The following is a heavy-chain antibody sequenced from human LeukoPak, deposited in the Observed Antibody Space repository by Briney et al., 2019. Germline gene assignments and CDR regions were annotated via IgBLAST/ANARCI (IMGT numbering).Heavy chain of an antibody. Sequence: PGGSLRLSCAGSGFRLGDYWMTWVRQAPGKGLECVGNIKFDGSEIYYRDSVRGRFTISRDNAKNSLYLQMNSLRVEDTGVYYCTRDLDHDSSGWGQGTLVTVS. CDR2: IKFDGSEI. CDR1: GFRLGDYW. J-gene: IGHJ4*02. CDR3: TRDLDHDSSG. D-gene: IGHD3-22*01. V-gene: IGHV3-7*01.